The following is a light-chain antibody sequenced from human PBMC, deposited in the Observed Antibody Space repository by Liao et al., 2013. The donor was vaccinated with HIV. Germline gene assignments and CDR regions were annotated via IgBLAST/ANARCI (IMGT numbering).Light chain of an antibody. J-gene: IGLJ2*01. CDR1: NIGSKS. Sequence: SYELTQPPSVSVAPGETARITCGGNNIGSKSVHWYQQRPGQAPILVIYYDSDRPSGIPERFSGSNSGNTATLTISGTQAVDEAAYYCQAWDSITAIFGRGTKLTVL. CDR3: QAWDSITAI. CDR2: YDS. V-gene: IGLV3-21*01.